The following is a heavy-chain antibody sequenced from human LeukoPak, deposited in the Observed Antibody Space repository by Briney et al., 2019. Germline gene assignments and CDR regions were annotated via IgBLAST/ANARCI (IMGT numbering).Heavy chain of an antibody. CDR2: LNPNSGGA. CDR3: ARDSRSGSSPLDY. V-gene: IGHV1-2*02. J-gene: IGHJ4*02. Sequence: ASVKVSCKASGYTFTGFYIHLVRQAPGQGLEWMGWLNPNSGGANSAQKFQDRVTMTRDTSISTAYMELSSLKSDNTAVYYCARDSRSGSSPLDYWGQGTLVTVSS. CDR1: GYTFTGFY. D-gene: IGHD1-26*01.